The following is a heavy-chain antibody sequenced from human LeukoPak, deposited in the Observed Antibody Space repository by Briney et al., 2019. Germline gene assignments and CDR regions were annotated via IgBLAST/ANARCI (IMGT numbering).Heavy chain of an antibody. J-gene: IGHJ4*02. CDR2: IIPIFGTA. V-gene: IGHV1-69*13. Sequence: ASVKVSCKASGGIFSSYAISWVRQAPGQGLEWMGGIIPIFGTANYAQKFQGRVTITADESTSTAYMELSSLRSEDTAVYYCAREPGSSWPFDYWGQGTLVTVSS. CDR1: GGIFSSYA. CDR3: AREPGSSWPFDY. D-gene: IGHD6-13*01.